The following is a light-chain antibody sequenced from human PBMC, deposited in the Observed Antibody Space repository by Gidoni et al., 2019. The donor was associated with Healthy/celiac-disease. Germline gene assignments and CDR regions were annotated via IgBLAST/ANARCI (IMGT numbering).Light chain of an antibody. V-gene: IGKV1-39*01. CDR3: QQSYSTLYT. CDR1: QSISSY. CDR2: AAS. J-gene: IGKJ2*01. Sequence: DIQLIQSPSSLSSSVGDRVTITCRASQSISSYLNWYQQKPGKAPKLLIYAASSLQSGVPSRFSGSGSGTDFTLTISSLQPEDFATYYCQQSYSTLYTFXQXTKLXIK.